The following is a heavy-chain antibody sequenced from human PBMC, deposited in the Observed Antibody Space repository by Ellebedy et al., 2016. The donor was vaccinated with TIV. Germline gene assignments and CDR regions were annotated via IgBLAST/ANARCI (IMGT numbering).Heavy chain of an antibody. CDR1: GFTFSSYA. Sequence: PGGSLRLSCAASGFTFSSYAMHWVRQAPGKGLDWVAVISYDGSNKYYADSVKGRFTISRDNSKNTLFLQMNSLRADDTAVYYCAKDRVPDGRWNFDFWGQGTLVTVSS. CDR2: ISYDGSNK. CDR3: AKDRVPDGRWNFDF. J-gene: IGHJ4*02. D-gene: IGHD1-1*01. V-gene: IGHV3-30-3*01.